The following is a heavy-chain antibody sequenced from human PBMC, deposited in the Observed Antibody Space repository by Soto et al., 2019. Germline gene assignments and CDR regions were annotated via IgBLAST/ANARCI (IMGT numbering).Heavy chain of an antibody. CDR3: AKLGASDY. D-gene: IGHD1-26*01. Sequence: SETLSLTCGVYGGSISGYYWSWIRQPPEKGLEWIGEINYSGSTNYNPSLKSRVTISVDRTRSHFSLTLRSVTAADTAVYYCAKLGASDYWGPGTLVTVSS. J-gene: IGHJ4*02. CDR2: INYSGST. V-gene: IGHV4-34*01. CDR1: GGSISGYY.